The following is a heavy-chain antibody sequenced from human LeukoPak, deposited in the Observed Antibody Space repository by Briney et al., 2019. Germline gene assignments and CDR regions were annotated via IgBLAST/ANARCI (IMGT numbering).Heavy chain of an antibody. V-gene: IGHV1-18*01. D-gene: IGHD2-15*01. CDR3: VGDWDCSGGSCHPHYFDY. CDR1: GYTFTSYG. Sequence: GASVKVSCKASGYTFTSYGISWVRQAPGQGLEWMGWISTYNTDYAKKFQARVSMTTDTSTSTAYMELRSLTSDDTAVYYCVGDWDCSGGSCHPHYFDYWGQGTLVTVSS. CDR2: ISTYNT. J-gene: IGHJ4*02.